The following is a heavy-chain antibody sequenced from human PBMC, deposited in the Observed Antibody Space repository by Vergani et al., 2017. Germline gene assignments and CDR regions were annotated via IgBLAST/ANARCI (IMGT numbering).Heavy chain of an antibody. Sequence: QVQLQQWGAGLLKPSETLSLTCAVYGGSFSGHYWNWIRQPPGKGLEWIGEINHSGSTNYNPSLKSRVTISVDTSKNQFSLKLTSVTAADTAVYYCASGRGGYYYYMDVWGKGTTVTVSS. J-gene: IGHJ6*03. CDR1: GGSFSGHY. V-gene: IGHV4-34*01. CDR3: ASGRGGYYYYMDV. CDR2: INHSGST. D-gene: IGHD3-10*01.